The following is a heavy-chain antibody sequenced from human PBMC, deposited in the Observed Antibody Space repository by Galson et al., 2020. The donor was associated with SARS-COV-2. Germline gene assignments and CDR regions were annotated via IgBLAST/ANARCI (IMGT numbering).Heavy chain of an antibody. J-gene: IGHJ2*01. D-gene: IGHD4-17*01. CDR2: INHSGST. V-gene: IGHV4-34*01. CDR1: GGSFSGYY. CDR3: ARGLKSELRWSIGWYFDL. Sequence: SETLSLTCAVYGGSFSGYYWSWIRQPPGKGLEWIGEINHSGSTNYNPSLKSRVTISVDTSKNQFSLKLSSVTAADTAVYYCARGLKSELRWSIGWYFDLWGRGTLVTVSS.